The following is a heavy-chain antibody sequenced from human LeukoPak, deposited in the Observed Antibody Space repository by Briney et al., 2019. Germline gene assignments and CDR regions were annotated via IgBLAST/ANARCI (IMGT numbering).Heavy chain of an antibody. D-gene: IGHD5-18*01. CDR1: GGSFSGYS. V-gene: IGHV4-34*01. J-gene: IGHJ4*02. CDR2: INYNGDT. CDR3: VRDSVDTYGQPFDS. Sequence: PSETLSLTCAVYGGSFSGYSWSWIRQPPGKGLQWIGEINYNGDTNYNPSLKSQRLTISIDRTLNQFSLKLTSVTAADTAMYFCVRDSVDTYGQPFDSWGQGTQVTVSS.